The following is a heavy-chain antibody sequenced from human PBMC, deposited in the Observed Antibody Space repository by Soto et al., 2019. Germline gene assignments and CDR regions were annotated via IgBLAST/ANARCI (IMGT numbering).Heavy chain of an antibody. CDR2: TYYRSKWYN. Sequence: QVQLQQSGPGLVKPSQTLSLTCAISGDSVSSNSAAWNWIRQSPSRGLEWLGRTYYRSKWYNDYAVSVKSRITLNPDTSKNQFSLQLNSVTPEDTAVYYCARGAYYDYVWGSYRYDFDYWGQGTLVTVSS. V-gene: IGHV6-1*01. D-gene: IGHD3-16*02. J-gene: IGHJ4*02. CDR3: ARGAYYDYVWGSYRYDFDY. CDR1: GDSVSSNSAA.